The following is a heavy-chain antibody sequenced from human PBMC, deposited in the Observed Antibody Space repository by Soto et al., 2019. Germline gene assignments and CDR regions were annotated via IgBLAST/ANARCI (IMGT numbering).Heavy chain of an antibody. CDR3: ARAHRTDVYALDT. CDR1: GYTFTNYG. V-gene: IGHV1-18*01. CDR2: ISGYNDNT. Sequence: QLPLVQSGAEGKKPGASVKVSCQASGYTFTNYGISWVRQAPGQGLEWMGWISGYNDNTNYAQELQGRVTMTTDTSTNTAYMELRSLTSDDTAVYYCARAHRTDVYALDTWGQGTMVTVPS. J-gene: IGHJ3*02. D-gene: IGHD2-8*01.